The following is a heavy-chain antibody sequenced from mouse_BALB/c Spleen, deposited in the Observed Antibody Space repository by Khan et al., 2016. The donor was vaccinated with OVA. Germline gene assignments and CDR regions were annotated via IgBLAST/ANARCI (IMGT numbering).Heavy chain of an antibody. CDR3: ARKNYYGYAMDY. CDR2: ISYGGST. J-gene: IGHJ4*01. V-gene: IGHV3-2*02. D-gene: IGHD1-1*01. Sequence: EVKLEESGPGLVKPSQSLSLTCTVTGYSITSDYAWDWIRQFPGNKLEWMGYISYGGSTSYNPSLKSRISITRDTSKNQFFLQLNSVTTEDTATYYCARKNYYGYAMDYWGKGTSVTVSS. CDR1: GYSITSDYA.